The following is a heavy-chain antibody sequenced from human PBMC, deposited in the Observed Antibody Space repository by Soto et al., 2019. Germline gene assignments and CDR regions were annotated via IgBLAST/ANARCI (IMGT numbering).Heavy chain of an antibody. CDR1: GGSISSGDYY. J-gene: IGHJ4*02. CDR3: ARYSSGWYLYYFDY. V-gene: IGHV4-30-4*01. Sequence: PSETLSLTCTVSGGSISSGDYYWSWIRQPPGKGLEWIGYIYYSGSTYYNPCLKSRLTISVDTSKNQFSLKLSSVTAADTAVYYCARYSSGWYLYYFDYWGQGTLVTVSS. D-gene: IGHD6-19*01. CDR2: IYYSGST.